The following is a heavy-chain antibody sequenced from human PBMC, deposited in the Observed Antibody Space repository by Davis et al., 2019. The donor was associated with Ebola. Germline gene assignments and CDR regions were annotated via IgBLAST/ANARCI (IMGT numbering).Heavy chain of an antibody. CDR2: ITSDGSDT. Sequence: HTGGSLRLSCAASGFNFRAYWMHWVRQVPGKGPVWVSHITSDGSDTTYADSVKGRFAISRDNSKDTLYLQMNSLRTEDTAVYFCANNHLPPGPLLWFGYGMDVWGQGTTVTVSS. CDR1: GFNFRAYW. CDR3: ANNHLPPGPLLWFGYGMDV. D-gene: IGHD3-10*01. J-gene: IGHJ6*02. V-gene: IGHV3-74*01.